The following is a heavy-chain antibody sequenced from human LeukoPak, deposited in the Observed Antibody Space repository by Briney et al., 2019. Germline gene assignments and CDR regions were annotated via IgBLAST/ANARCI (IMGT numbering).Heavy chain of an antibody. CDR3: ARDWIDRSLDY. CDR2: LSPHGNYE. Sequence: GGSLRLSCAASGFTFSDYGIHWVRQAPGKGLEWVAVLSPHGNYEYYADSVQGRFTISRDDSKNTVYLQMNSLRDEDTAVYYCARDWIDRSLDYWGQGTLVTVSS. J-gene: IGHJ4*02. D-gene: IGHD2-2*03. V-gene: IGHV3-33*01. CDR1: GFTFSDYG.